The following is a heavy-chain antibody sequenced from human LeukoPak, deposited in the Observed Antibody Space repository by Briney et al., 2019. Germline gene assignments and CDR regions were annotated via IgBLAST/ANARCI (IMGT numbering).Heavy chain of an antibody. CDR3: ARGTAALLYYYMDV. CDR1: GGSISSYY. Sequence: SETLSLTCTVSGGSISSYYWSWIRQPPGKGLEWIGYIYYSGSTNYNPSLKSRVTMSVDTSKNQFSLKLSSVTAADTAVYYCARGTAALLYYYMDVWGKGTTVTVSS. J-gene: IGHJ6*03. CDR2: IYYSGST. V-gene: IGHV4-59*12. D-gene: IGHD2-2*01.